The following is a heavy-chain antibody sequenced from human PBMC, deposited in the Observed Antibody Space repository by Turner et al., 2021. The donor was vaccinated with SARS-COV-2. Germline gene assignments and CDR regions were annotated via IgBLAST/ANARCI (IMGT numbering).Heavy chain of an antibody. CDR3: ARDPGEGSFDY. J-gene: IGHJ4*02. CDR1: GGSISSYY. Sequence: QVQLQESGPGLVKPSATLSLPCTVSGGSISSYYWSWIRQPPGKGLEWIGYIYYSGGTNYNPSLKSRVTISVDTSKNQFSLKLSAVTAADTAVYYCARDPGEGSFDYWGQGTLVTVSS. CDR2: IYYSGGT. D-gene: IGHD3-16*01. V-gene: IGHV4-59*01.